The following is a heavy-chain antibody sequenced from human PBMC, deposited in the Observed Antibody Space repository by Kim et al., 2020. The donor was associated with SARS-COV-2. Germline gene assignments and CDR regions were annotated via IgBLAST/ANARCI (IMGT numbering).Heavy chain of an antibody. J-gene: IGHJ4*02. CDR2: IWYDGRNK. D-gene: IGHD3-16*01. CDR3: ARDLPPSATQGERDYFDY. Sequence: ELVAVIWYDGRNKYYADSVKGRFTISRDNSKNTLSLQMNSLRAEDTAMYYCARDLPPSATQGERDYFDYWGQGTLVTVSS. V-gene: IGHV3-33*01.